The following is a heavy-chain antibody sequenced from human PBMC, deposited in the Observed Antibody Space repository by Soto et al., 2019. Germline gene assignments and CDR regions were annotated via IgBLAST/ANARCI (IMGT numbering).Heavy chain of an antibody. Sequence: QVQLVESGGGVVQPGRSLRLSCTESGFTFSTYGMHWVRQAPGKGLEWVAVVWHDGSKKYYADSVRGRFTISRDNSKNTLYLEMNSLRAEDTAVYYCARDIASRYFDLWGRGTLVTVSS. D-gene: IGHD6-13*01. V-gene: IGHV3-33*01. J-gene: IGHJ2*01. CDR2: VWHDGSKK. CDR1: GFTFSTYG. CDR3: ARDIASRYFDL.